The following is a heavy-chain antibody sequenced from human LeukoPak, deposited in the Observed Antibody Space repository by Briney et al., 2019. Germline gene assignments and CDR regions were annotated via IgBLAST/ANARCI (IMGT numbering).Heavy chain of an antibody. V-gene: IGHV3-53*01. CDR2: IYSGGST. CDR3: AGQTTVKYYFDY. CDR1: GFTVSSNY. J-gene: IGHJ4*02. Sequence: GGSLRLSCAASGFTVSSNYMSWVRQAPGKGLEWVSVIYSGGSTYYADSVKGRFTISRDNSKNTLYLQLNSLRGEDTAVYYCAGQTTVKYYFDYWGQGTLVTVSS. D-gene: IGHD4-17*01.